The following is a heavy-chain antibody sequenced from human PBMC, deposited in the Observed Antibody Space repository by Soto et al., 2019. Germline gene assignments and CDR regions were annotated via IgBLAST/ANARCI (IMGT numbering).Heavy chain of an antibody. Sequence: QVQLVQSGAEVKKPGASVKVSCKASGYTFTSYGISWVRQAPGQGLEWMGWISAYNGNTNYPQKRQGRVTMTTDTSTITAYMELRSLRSDDTAVYYCARESGYYDSSGYYQPPVDYWGQGTLVTVSS. CDR1: GYTFTSYG. CDR3: ARESGYYDSSGYYQPPVDY. J-gene: IGHJ4*02. CDR2: ISAYNGNT. D-gene: IGHD3-22*01. V-gene: IGHV1-18*01.